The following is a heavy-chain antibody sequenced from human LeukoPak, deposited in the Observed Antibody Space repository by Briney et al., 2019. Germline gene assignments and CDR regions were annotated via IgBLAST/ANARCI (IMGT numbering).Heavy chain of an antibody. J-gene: IGHJ4*02. V-gene: IGHV4-38-2*01. CDR2: IYHSGST. CDR3: ARHSSYYGNFDY. Sequence: PSETLSLTCAVSGYSISSGYYWGWIRQPPGKGLEWIGSIYHSGSTYYNPSLKSRVTISVDTSKNQFSLKLSSVTAADPAVYYCARHSSYYGNFDYWGQGTLVTVSS. D-gene: IGHD3-10*01. CDR1: GYSISSGYY.